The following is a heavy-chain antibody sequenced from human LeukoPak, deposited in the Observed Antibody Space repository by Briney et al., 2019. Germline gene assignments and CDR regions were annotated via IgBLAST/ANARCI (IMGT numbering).Heavy chain of an antibody. CDR2: IRSKAYGETA. CDR1: GFTFGDYA. Sequence: GRSLRLSCTASGFTFGDYAMSWIRQAPGKGLEWVGFIRSKAYGETADYAASVKGRFTISRDDSKAIAYLQMNSLKTEDTAVYHCTRDRGAYNLYDYWGQGTLVTVSS. D-gene: IGHD1-1*01. CDR3: TRDRGAYNLYDY. V-gene: IGHV3-49*03. J-gene: IGHJ4*02.